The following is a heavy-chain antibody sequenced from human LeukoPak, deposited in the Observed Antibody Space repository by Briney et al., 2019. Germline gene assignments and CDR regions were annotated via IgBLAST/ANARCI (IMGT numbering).Heavy chain of an antibody. CDR2: IRSKAYGETA. CDR1: GFTFGDYA. Sequence: GRSLRLSCTASGFTFGDYAMSWIRQAPGKGLEWVGFIRSKAYGETADYAASVKGRFTISRDDSKAIAYLQMNSLKTEDTAVYHCTRDRGAYNLYDYWGQGTLVTVSS. D-gene: IGHD1-1*01. CDR3: TRDRGAYNLYDY. V-gene: IGHV3-49*03. J-gene: IGHJ4*02.